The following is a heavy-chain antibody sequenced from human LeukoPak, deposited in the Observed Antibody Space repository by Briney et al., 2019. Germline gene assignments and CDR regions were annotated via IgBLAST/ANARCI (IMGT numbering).Heavy chain of an antibody. V-gene: IGHV3-21*01. Sequence: GGSLRLSCAASGFTFSRFTMNWVRQAPGKGLEWVSSISSNGAYIYYADSLRGRLTISRDNAKNSPYLQVNRLGAEDTAVYYCAREGGFHYDSSGDAFDIWGQGTMVTVSS. CDR2: ISSNGAYI. D-gene: IGHD3-22*01. CDR3: AREGGFHYDSSGDAFDI. CDR1: GFTFSRFT. J-gene: IGHJ3*02.